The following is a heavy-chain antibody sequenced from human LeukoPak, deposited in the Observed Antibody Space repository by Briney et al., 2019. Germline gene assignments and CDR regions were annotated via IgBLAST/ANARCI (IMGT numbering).Heavy chain of an antibody. V-gene: IGHV1-69*05. CDR3: AGEEPDLGSSWNDAFDI. CDR2: IIPIFGTA. Sequence: ASVKVSCKASGGTFSSYAISWVRQAPGQGLEWMGGIIPIFGTANYAQEFQGRVTITTDESTSTAYMELSSLRSEDTAVYYCAGEEPDLGSSWNDAFDIWGQGTMVTVSS. CDR1: GGTFSSYA. D-gene: IGHD6-13*01. J-gene: IGHJ3*02.